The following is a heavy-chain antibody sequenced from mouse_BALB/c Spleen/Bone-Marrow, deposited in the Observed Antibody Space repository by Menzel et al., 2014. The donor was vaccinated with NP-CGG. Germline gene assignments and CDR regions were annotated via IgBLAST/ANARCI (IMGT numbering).Heavy chain of an antibody. J-gene: IGHJ2*01. Sequence: EVHLVESGGGLVQPGGSRKLSCAASGFTFSSFAMHWIRQAPEKGLEWVAFISSGSNIIHYADTVKGRFTISRDNPKNTLFLQMTSLRSENTAMYYYGRGDYWGQGTTLTVSS. V-gene: IGHV5-17*02. D-gene: IGHD1-2*01. CDR3: GRGDY. CDR1: GFTFSSFA. CDR2: ISSGSNII.